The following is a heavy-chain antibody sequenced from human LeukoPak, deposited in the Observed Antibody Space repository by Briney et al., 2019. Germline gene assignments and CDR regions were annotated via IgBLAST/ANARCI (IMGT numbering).Heavy chain of an antibody. D-gene: IGHD5-18*01. CDR2: IYYSGST. CDR3: ASAQLWPSYFDY. V-gene: IGHV4-59*01. CDR1: GGSISSYY. J-gene: IGHJ4*02. Sequence: SETLSLTCIVSGGSISSYYWSWIRQPPGKGLEWIGYIYYSGSTNYNPSLKSRVTISVDTSKNQFSLKLSSVTAADTAVYYCASAQLWPSYFDYWGQGTLVTVSS.